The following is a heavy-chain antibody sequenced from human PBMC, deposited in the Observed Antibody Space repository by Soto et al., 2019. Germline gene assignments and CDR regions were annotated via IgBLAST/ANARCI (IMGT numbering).Heavy chain of an antibody. CDR1: GYTFTDYY. Sequence: ASVKVSCKASGYTFTDYYMHWVRQAPGQGLEWMGWINPKSGDTNYAQKFQGWVSMTRDTSISTAYMELGKLTSDDTAIYYCARDGGYCSGDSCYYIWFDPWGQGTLVTVSS. V-gene: IGHV1-2*04. CDR3: ARDGGYCSGDSCYYIWFDP. D-gene: IGHD2-15*01. J-gene: IGHJ5*02. CDR2: INPKSGDT.